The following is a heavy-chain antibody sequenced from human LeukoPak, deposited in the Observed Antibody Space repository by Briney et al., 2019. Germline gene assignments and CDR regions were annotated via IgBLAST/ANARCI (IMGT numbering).Heavy chain of an antibody. J-gene: IGHJ3*02. CDR3: TRRVYCSGGSCYSELFPNLDAFDI. D-gene: IGHD2-15*01. V-gene: IGHV3-73*01. Sequence: GGSLRLSCAASGFTFSGSAMHWVRQASGKGLEWVGRIRSKANSYATAYAASVKGRFTISRDDSKNTAYLQMNSLKTKDTAVYYCTRRVYCSGGSCYSELFPNLDAFDIWGQGTMVTVSS. CDR1: GFTFSGSA. CDR2: IRSKANSYAT.